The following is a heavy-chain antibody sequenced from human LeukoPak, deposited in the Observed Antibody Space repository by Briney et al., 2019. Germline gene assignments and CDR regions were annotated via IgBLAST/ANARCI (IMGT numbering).Heavy chain of an antibody. CDR3: AKGGPPGYSSSWYSLGNWFDP. J-gene: IGHJ5*02. V-gene: IGHV3-9*01. D-gene: IGHD6-13*01. CDR1: GFTFDDYA. CDR2: ISWNSGSI. Sequence: GRSLRLSCAASGFTFDDYAMHWVRQAPGKGLEVVSGISWNSGSIGYADSVKGRFTISRDNAKNSLYLQMNSLRAEDTALYYCAKGGPPGYSSSWYSLGNWFDPWGQGTLVTVSS.